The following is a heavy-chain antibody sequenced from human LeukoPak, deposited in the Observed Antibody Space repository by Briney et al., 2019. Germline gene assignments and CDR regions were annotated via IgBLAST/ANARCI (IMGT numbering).Heavy chain of an antibody. Sequence: ASVKVSCKASGYTFTSYAMNWVRQAPGQGLEWMGWINPDSGGTNYAQKFQGRVTMTRDTSISTAYMELTRLRSDDTAVYYCARAYSGYECDYWGQGTLVTVSS. CDR3: ARAYSGYECDY. D-gene: IGHD5-12*01. J-gene: IGHJ4*02. V-gene: IGHV1-2*02. CDR1: GYTFTSYA. CDR2: INPDSGGT.